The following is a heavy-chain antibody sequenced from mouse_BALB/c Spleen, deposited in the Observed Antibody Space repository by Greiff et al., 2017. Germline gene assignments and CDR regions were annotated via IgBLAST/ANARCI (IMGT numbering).Heavy chain of an antibody. CDR2: IWGGGST. V-gene: IGHV2-6-7*01. D-gene: IGHD2-10*02. J-gene: IGHJ2*01. Sequence: QVQLKESGPGLVAPSQSLSITCTVSGFSLTGYGVNWVRQPPGKGLEWLGMIWGGGSTDYNSALKSRLSISKDNSKSQVFLKMNSLQTDDTARYYWARGKYGNDGLDYWGQGTTLTVSS. CDR1: GFSLTGYG. CDR3: ARGKYGNDGLDY.